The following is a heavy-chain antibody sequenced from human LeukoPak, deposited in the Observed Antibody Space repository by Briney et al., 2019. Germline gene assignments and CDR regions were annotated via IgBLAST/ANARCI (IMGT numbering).Heavy chain of an antibody. D-gene: IGHD2-2*01. Sequence: GGSLRLSCAASGFTFSSYAMSWVRQAPGKGLEWVSAISGSGGSTYYADSVKGRFTISRDNSKSTLYPQMNSLRAEDTAVYYCAKAPAATPNWFDPWGQGTLVTVSS. J-gene: IGHJ5*02. CDR2: ISGSGGST. V-gene: IGHV3-23*01. CDR3: AKAPAATPNWFDP. CDR1: GFTFSSYA.